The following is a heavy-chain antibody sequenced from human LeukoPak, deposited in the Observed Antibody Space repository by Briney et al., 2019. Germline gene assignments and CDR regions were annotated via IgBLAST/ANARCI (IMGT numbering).Heavy chain of an antibody. D-gene: IGHD5-18*01. CDR1: GFTFSNYY. J-gene: IGHJ4*02. CDR3: ARDSTSGYSYAVDY. V-gene: IGHV3-11*01. CDR2: ISSSGSTI. Sequence: GGSLRLSCAASGFTFSNYYMSWIRQAPGKGLEWVSYISSSGSTIYYADSVKGRFTISRDNAKNSLYLQMNSLRAEDTAVYYCARDSTSGYSYAVDYWGQGTLVTVSS.